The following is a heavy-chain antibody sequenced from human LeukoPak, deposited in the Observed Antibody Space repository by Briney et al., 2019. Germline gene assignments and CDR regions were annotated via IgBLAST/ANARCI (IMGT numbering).Heavy chain of an antibody. D-gene: IGHD2-2*01. CDR2: IYYRGST. CDR1: NGDINNYY. Sequence: SETLSPTCTVSNGDINNYYWSWVRQPPGKGLEWIGYIYYRGSTKYNPSLKSRVTISIDTSNDQVSLRLTSVTAADTTVYYCARSESGVQYFQHYFYIDAWGKGTTVTVSS. J-gene: IGHJ6*03. CDR3: ARSESGVQYFQHYFYIDA. V-gene: IGHV4-59*01.